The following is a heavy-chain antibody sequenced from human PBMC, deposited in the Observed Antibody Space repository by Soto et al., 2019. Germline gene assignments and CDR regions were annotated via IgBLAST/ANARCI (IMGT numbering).Heavy chain of an antibody. Sequence: QVQLVQSGAEVKKPGASVKVSCTASGYTFTSYGISWVRQAPGQGLEWMGWISAYNGNTNYAQKLQGRVTMTTDTSTSTAYMELRSLRSDDTAVYYCARGTTVNTAAAGRDYFDYWGQGTLVTVSS. CDR2: ISAYNGNT. V-gene: IGHV1-18*01. CDR1: GYTFTSYG. CDR3: ARGTTVNTAAAGRDYFDY. J-gene: IGHJ4*02. D-gene: IGHD4-4*01.